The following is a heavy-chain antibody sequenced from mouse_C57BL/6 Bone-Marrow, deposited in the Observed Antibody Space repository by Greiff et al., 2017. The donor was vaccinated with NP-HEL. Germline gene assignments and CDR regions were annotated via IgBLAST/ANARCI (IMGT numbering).Heavy chain of an antibody. V-gene: IGHV5-9-1*02. CDR3: TRFPAAYYFDY. Sequence: VQLKESGEGLVKPGGSLKLSCAASGFTFSSYAMSWVRQTPEKRLEWVAYISSGGDYIYYADTVKGRFTISRDNARNTLYLQMSSLKSEDTAMYYCTRFPAAYYFDYWGQGTTLTVSS. CDR2: ISSGGDYI. CDR1: GFTFSSYA. J-gene: IGHJ2*01.